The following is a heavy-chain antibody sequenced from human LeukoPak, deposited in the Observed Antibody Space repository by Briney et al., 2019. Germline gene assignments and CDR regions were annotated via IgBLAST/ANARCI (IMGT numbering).Heavy chain of an antibody. D-gene: IGHD6-19*01. Sequence: GGSLRLSCAASGFTFSSYSMNWVRQAPGKGLEWVSAISGSGGSTYYADSVKGRFTISRDNSKNTLYLQMNSLRADDTAVYYCARTTDYSSGFDYWGQGTLVTVSS. CDR3: ARTTDYSSGFDY. CDR2: ISGSGGST. J-gene: IGHJ4*02. CDR1: GFTFSSYS. V-gene: IGHV3-23*01.